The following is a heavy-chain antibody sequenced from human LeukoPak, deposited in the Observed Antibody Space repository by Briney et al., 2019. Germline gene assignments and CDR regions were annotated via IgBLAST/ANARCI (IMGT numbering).Heavy chain of an antibody. D-gene: IGHD6-19*01. CDR1: GGSISSSTYY. J-gene: IGHJ3*02. CDR2: IYYSGNT. V-gene: IGHV4-39*02. CDR3: ARRRAGTSAFHI. Sequence: PETLSLTCTVSGGSISSSTYYWGWIRQPPGKGLEWIGTIYYSGNTYYNPSLRSRVTMSVDTSKNHFSLKLSSVTAADTAVYYCARRRAGTSAFHIWGQGTMVTVSS.